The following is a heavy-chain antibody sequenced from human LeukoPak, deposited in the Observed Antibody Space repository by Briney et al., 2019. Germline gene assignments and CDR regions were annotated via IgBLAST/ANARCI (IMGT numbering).Heavy chain of an antibody. J-gene: IGHJ4*02. V-gene: IGHV3-48*01. Sequence: PGGSLRLSCAASGFTFNKYSMNWVRQAPGKGLEWVSYISSSSSTIYYADSVKGRFTISRDNARNSLYLQMHSLRAEDTAVYYCARDWDATSMIPSFDYWGQGALVTVSS. D-gene: IGHD3-22*01. CDR2: ISSSSSTI. CDR3: ARDWDATSMIPSFDY. CDR1: GFTFNKYS.